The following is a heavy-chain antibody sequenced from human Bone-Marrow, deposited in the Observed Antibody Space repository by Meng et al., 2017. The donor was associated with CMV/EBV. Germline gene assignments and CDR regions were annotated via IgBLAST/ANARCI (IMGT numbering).Heavy chain of an antibody. CDR3: ARAPFYDFWGGPPGADFYYGMDV. CDR1: GFMFSRYA. D-gene: IGHD3-3*01. Sequence: GGSLRLSCAGSGFMFSRYAMHWVRQAPGKGLEWVAVISHDGSNKYYGDSVKGRFTISRDNSKNTLYLQMNSLRAEDTAVHYCARAPFYDFWGGPPGADFYYGMDVWGQGTTVTVSS. V-gene: IGHV3-30-3*01. J-gene: IGHJ6*02. CDR2: ISHDGSNK.